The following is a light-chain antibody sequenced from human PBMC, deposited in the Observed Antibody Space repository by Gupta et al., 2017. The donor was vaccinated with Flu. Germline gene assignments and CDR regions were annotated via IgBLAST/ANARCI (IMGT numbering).Light chain of an antibody. CDR1: RSLDSK. V-gene: IGKV3-15*01. CDR3: HQYVNWPWT. Sequence: EIVITKSPATLSVSPGATATLSCGASRSLDSKLAWYQQKRGQAPRLLISGASTRATGVPSRFSGSGSGTEFTLTISSLQSEEFAVFSCHQYVNWPWTFGQGTKVEIK. CDR2: GAS. J-gene: IGKJ1*01.